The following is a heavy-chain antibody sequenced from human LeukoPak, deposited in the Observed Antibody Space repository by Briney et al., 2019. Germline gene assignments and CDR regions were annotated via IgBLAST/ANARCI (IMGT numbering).Heavy chain of an antibody. CDR2: MNPNSGNT. J-gene: IGHJ4*02. CDR1: GYTFTNYD. D-gene: IGHD4-23*01. V-gene: IGHV1-8*01. CDR3: ARGWLAETTVVTPYNY. Sequence: GASVKVSCKTSGYTFTNYDTNWVRQATGQGLEWMGWMNPNSGNTGYAQKFQGRVTMTRNISTSTAYMELSSLRSEDTAVYYCARGWLAETTVVTPYNYWGQGTLVTVSS.